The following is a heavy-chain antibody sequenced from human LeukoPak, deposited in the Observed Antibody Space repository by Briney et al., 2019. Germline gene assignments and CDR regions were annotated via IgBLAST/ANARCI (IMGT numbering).Heavy chain of an antibody. V-gene: IGHV3-74*01. CDR1: GFTFSSYW. D-gene: IGHD3-3*01. Sequence: GGSLRLSCAASGFTFSSYWMHWVRQAPGKGLVWVSRISPDGSTTGHADSVKGRFTTSRDNAKNTLFLQMNSLRAEDTAVYYCTRDFDFSSAIWGQGTLVTVSS. CDR3: TRDFDFSSAI. J-gene: IGHJ4*02. CDR2: ISPDGSTT.